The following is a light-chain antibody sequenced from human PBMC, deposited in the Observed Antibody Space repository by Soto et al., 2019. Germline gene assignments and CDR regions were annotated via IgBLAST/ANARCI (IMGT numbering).Light chain of an antibody. CDR1: AGAVTSAYY. CDR3: LLYYGGAQVL. CDR2: STS. Sequence: QTVVTLEPSLTVSPGGTVTLTCASSAGAVTSAYYTNWLQQKPGQAPRALIYSTSEKHSWTPARFSGSLLGGKAALTLSAAQPEDEADYYCLLYYGGAQVLFGGGTKVTVL. V-gene: IGLV7-43*01. J-gene: IGLJ2*01.